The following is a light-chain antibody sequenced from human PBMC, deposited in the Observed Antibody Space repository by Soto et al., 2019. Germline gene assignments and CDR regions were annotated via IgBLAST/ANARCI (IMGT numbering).Light chain of an antibody. CDR2: EVS. J-gene: IGLJ3*02. V-gene: IGLV2-14*01. Sequence: QSALTQPASVSGSPGQSITISCTGTSSDVGGYNYVSWYQQHPGKAPKLMIYEVSNRPSGVSNRFSGSKSGTTASLTISGLQAEDEADYYCRSYTSSRTRVFGGGTKLTVL. CDR3: RSYTSSRTRV. CDR1: SSDVGGYNY.